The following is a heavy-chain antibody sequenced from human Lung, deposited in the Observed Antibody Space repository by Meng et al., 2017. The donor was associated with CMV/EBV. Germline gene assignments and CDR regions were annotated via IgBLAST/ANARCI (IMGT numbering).Heavy chain of an antibody. CDR2: IYYTGST. CDR1: GGSIGSGGYY. CDR3: AREAGRDGYATPKFDY. Sequence: VQEQASGPDMVKPSQTLSLTCPISGGSIGSGGYYWSWIRQHPGKGLEWIGYIYYTGSTFYNPSLKSRVTISVDTSKNQFSLKLIPATAADTAVYYCAREAGRDGYATPKFDYWGQGTLVTVSS. V-gene: IGHV4-31*03. J-gene: IGHJ4*02. D-gene: IGHD5-24*01.